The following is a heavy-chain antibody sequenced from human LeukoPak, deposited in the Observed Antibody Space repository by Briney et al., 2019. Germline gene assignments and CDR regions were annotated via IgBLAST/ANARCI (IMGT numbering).Heavy chain of an antibody. CDR3: AKPAGGEPFDYFDF. Sequence: GGSLRLSCAASGFTVSSNYMSWVRQAPGKGLEWVSVIYSGGSTYYADSVKGRFTISRDNFKNTLYLQMTSLRAEDTALYYCAKPAGGEPFDYFDFWGQGTLVTVSS. D-gene: IGHD3-16*01. V-gene: IGHV3-53*01. CDR1: GFTVSSNY. J-gene: IGHJ4*02. CDR2: IYSGGST.